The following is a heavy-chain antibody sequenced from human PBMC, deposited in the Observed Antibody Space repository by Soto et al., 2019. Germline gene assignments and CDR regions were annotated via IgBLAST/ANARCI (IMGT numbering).Heavy chain of an antibody. J-gene: IGHJ4*02. Sequence: QVQLVQSGAEVKKPGSSVKVSCKASGGTFSSYSINWVRQAPGQGLEWMGEIIPIFGTANYAQKFQGRVTITADESTRTAYMELSSLRSYDTAVYYCARDGGRHSGGIDYWGQGTMVTVSS. CDR1: GGTFSSYS. CDR3: ARDGGRHSGGIDY. D-gene: IGHD1-26*01. CDR2: IIPIFGTA. V-gene: IGHV1-69*01.